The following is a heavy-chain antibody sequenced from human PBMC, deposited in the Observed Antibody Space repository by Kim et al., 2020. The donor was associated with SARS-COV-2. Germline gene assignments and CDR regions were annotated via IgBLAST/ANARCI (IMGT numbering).Heavy chain of an antibody. CDR3: ARVLTSGWSYFDY. V-gene: IGHV3-21*04. Sequence: YADSVTGRFTTPRDNARASLYLQMNSLRAEDTAVYYCARVLTSGWSYFDYWGQGTLVTVSS. J-gene: IGHJ4*02. D-gene: IGHD6-19*01.